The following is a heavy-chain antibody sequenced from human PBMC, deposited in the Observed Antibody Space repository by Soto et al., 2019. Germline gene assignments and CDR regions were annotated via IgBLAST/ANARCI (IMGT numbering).Heavy chain of an antibody. CDR2: IYSGGST. D-gene: IGHD3-3*01. CDR3: ARETYYDFWSGPYSGTDV. Sequence: GGSLRLSCAASGFTVSSNYMSWVRQAPGKGLEWVSVIYSGGSTYYADSVKGRFTISRDNSKNTLYLQMNSLRAEDTAVYYCARETYYDFWSGPYSGTDVWGQGSTVTVSS. J-gene: IGHJ6*02. CDR1: GFTVSSNY. V-gene: IGHV3-66*01.